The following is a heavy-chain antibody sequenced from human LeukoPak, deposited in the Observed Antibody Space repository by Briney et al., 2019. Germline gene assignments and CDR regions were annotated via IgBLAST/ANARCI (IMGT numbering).Heavy chain of an antibody. V-gene: IGHV3-21*05. D-gene: IGHD2-2*01. CDR1: GFTFSRYA. J-gene: IGHJ5*02. CDR3: ARDTFQPGLIDT. Sequence: GGSLRLSCAASGFTFSRYAMNWVRQAPGKGLEWVSYINTDSSDIHYADSVKGRFTISRDNARNTLYLQLSSLRAEDSAVYYCARDTFQPGLIDTWGQGTLVTVSS. CDR2: INTDSSDI.